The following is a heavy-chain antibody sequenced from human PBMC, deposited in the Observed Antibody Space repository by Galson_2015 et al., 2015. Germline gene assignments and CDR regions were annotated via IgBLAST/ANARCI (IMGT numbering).Heavy chain of an antibody. J-gene: IGHJ6*03. CDR2: MNPNSGNT. D-gene: IGHD2-2*01. CDR3: ARVGIYCSSTSCLGTADYYYMDV. V-gene: IGHV1-8*01. CDR1: GYTFTSYD. Sequence: SVKVSCKASGYTFTSYDINWVRQATGQGLEWMGWMNPNSGNTGYAQKFQGRVTMTRNTSISTAYMELSSLRSEDTAVYYCARVGIYCSSTSCLGTADYYYMDVWGKGTTVTVSS.